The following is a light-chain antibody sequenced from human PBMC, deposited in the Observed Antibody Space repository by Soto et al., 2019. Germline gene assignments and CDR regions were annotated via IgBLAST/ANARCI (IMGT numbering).Light chain of an antibody. V-gene: IGLV1-44*01. J-gene: IGLJ2*01. CDR1: SSNIGGNP. CDR3: AAWDDSLNGSV. CDR2: TND. Sequence: QSVLTQPPSASGTPGQRVTISCSGSSSNIGGNPVNWYQQFPGSAPKLLIYTNDQRPSGVPDRFSGSKSGTSASLAISGLESEDEADYYCAAWDDSLNGSVFGGGTKLTVL.